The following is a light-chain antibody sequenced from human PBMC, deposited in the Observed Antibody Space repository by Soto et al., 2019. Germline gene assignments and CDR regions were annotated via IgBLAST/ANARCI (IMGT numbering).Light chain of an antibody. Sequence: EIVLTQSPATLSLSPWERATLSCRASQSVSSNLAWYQQKPGQAPRLRLYGASTRATGIPARVSGSGSGTEFTLTISSLQYEDFATYLCQQSYSLRGTFGQGTKVDIK. CDR2: GAS. CDR1: QSVSSN. CDR3: QQSYSLRGT. J-gene: IGKJ1*01. V-gene: IGKV3-15*01.